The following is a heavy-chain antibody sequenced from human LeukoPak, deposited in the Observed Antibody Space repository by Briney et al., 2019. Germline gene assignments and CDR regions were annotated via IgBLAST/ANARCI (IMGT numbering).Heavy chain of an antibody. CDR1: GGSISSYY. D-gene: IGHD3-10*01. CDR3: ARQFSYASGRGYMDV. V-gene: IGHV4-39*01. Sequence: SSETLSLTCTVSGGSISSYYWNWIRQPPGKGLEWIGSIYYSGSTYYNPSLKSRVTISVDTSKNQFSLKLSSVTATDTAVYHCARQFSYASGRGYMDVWGQGTTVTVSS. CDR2: IYYSGST. J-gene: IGHJ6*02.